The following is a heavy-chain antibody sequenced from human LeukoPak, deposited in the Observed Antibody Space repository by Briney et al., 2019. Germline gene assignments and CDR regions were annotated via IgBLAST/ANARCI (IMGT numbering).Heavy chain of an antibody. V-gene: IGHV4-31*03. Sequence: SETLSLTCTVSGGSISSGGYYWSWIRQHPGKGLEWIGYIYYSGSTYYNPSLKSRVTISVDTSKNQFSLRLSSVTAADTAVYYCARAGGFFSPFGYWGQGTLVTVSS. CDR3: ARAGGFFSPFGY. CDR2: IYYSGST. CDR1: GGSISSGGYY. J-gene: IGHJ4*02. D-gene: IGHD3-3*01.